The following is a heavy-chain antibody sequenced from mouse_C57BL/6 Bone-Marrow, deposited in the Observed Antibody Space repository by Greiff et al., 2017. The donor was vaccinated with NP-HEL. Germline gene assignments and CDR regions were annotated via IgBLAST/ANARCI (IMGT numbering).Heavy chain of an antibody. V-gene: IGHV1-26*01. J-gene: IGHJ4*01. CDR1: GYTFTDYY. CDR3: AWGPGYAMDY. Sequence: VQLKQSGPELVKPGASVKISCKASGYTFTDYYMNWVKQSHGKSLEWIGDINPNNGGTSYNQKFKGKATLTVDKSSSTAYMELRSLTSEDSAVYYCAWGPGYAMDYWGQGTSVTVSS. CDR2: INPNNGGT.